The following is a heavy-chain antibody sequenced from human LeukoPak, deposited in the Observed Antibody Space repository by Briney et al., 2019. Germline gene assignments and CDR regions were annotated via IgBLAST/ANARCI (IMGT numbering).Heavy chain of an antibody. CDR3: ARADYDILTGPTYCLY. Sequence: TLSLTCTVSGGSISSGGNYWSWLRQHPGKGLEWIVYKYYRRSTYYNPSLMSRLTRSVDTSNNQFSLKLSSVTAADTAVYYCARADYDILTGPTYCLYWGQKPLLSVPT. J-gene: IGHJ4*02. D-gene: IGHD3-9*01. CDR1: GGSISSGGNY. CDR2: KYYRRST. V-gene: IGHV4-31*03.